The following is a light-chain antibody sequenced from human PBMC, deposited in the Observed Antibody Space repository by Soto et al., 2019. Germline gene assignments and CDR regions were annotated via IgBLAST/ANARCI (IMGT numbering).Light chain of an antibody. V-gene: IGKV3-15*01. CDR2: DAS. J-gene: IGKJ4*01. CDR1: QSAISN. Sequence: EIEMTQSPATLSVSPGERVTLSCRASQSAISNLAWYQQKPGQTPRLLIYDASTRATDIPARFSGSGSGTDFTLTISSLLSEDFAVYYCHQYYKWPLTFGGATKVEIQ. CDR3: HQYYKWPLT.